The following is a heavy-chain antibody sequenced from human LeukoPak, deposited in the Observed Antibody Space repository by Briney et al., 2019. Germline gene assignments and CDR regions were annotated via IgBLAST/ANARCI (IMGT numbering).Heavy chain of an antibody. V-gene: IGHV1-18*01. Sequence: ASVKVSCKASGYTFTSYGISWVRQAPGQGLEWMGWISAYNGNTNYAQKLQGRVTMTTDTSTSTAYMELRSLRSDDTAVYYCARGGYYYGSGTDAFDIWGQGTMVTVSS. CDR2: ISAYNGNT. J-gene: IGHJ3*02. CDR3: ARGGYYYGSGTDAFDI. D-gene: IGHD3-10*01. CDR1: GYTFTSYG.